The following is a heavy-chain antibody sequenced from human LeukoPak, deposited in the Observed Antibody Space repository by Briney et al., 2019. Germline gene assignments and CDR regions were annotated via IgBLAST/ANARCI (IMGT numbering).Heavy chain of an antibody. V-gene: IGHV3-48*02. CDR3: AREDDAWGPNTFNV. CDR1: GFSFSEYA. Sequence: GGSLRLSCAASGFSFSEYAMNWVRQAPGKGLQWISYIDSTSRNIYYGDSVKGRFTVSRDNAKNSPHLQLNSLRDEDTALYYCAREDDAWGPNTFNVWGQGAMVTVSS. J-gene: IGHJ3*01. D-gene: IGHD7-27*01. CDR2: IDSTSRNI.